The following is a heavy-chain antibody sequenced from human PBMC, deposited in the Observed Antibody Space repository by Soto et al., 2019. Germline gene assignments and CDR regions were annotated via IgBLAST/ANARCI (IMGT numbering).Heavy chain of an antibody. CDR2: IYYSGST. V-gene: IGHV4-59*01. J-gene: IGHJ3*02. Sequence: SETLSLTCTVSGGSISSYYWSWIRQPPGKGLEWIGYIYYSGSTNYNPSLKSRVTISVDTSKNQFSLKLSSVTAADTAVYYCARETSYYDSSGYYMGAGFDIWGQGTMVTVSS. CDR1: GGSISSYY. CDR3: ARETSYYDSSGYYMGAGFDI. D-gene: IGHD3-22*01.